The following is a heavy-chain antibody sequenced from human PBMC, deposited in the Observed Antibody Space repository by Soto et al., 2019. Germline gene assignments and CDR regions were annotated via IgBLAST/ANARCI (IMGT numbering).Heavy chain of an antibody. CDR1: GGSFSGYY. D-gene: IGHD2-15*01. CDR2: INHSGST. J-gene: IGHJ6*02. V-gene: IGHV4-34*01. CDR3: ARGGPGLSRIYYYYGMDV. Sequence: SETLSLTCAVYGGSFSGYYWSWIRQPPGKGLEWIGEINHSGSTNYNPSLTSRVTISVDTSKNQFSLKLSSVTAADTAVYYCARGGPGLSRIYYYYGMDVWGQGTTVTVSS.